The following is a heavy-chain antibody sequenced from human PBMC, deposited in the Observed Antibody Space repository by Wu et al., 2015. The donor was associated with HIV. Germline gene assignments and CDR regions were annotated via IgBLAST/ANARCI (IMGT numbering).Heavy chain of an antibody. CDR2: IIPIFGTA. Sequence: QVQLVQFGAEVKKPGSSVKVSCKASGGTFSSYAISWVRQAPGQGLEWMGGIIPIFGTANYAQKFQGRVTITTDESTSTAYMELSSLRSEDTAVYYCARGRGPRLGVVVTSGFDYWGQGTLVTVSS. CDR3: ARGRGPRLGVVVTSGFDY. J-gene: IGHJ4*02. CDR1: GGTFSSYA. V-gene: IGHV1-69*05. D-gene: IGHD3-22*01.